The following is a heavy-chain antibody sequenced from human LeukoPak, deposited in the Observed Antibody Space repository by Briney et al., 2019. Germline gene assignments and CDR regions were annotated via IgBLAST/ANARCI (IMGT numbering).Heavy chain of an antibody. D-gene: IGHD3-22*01. CDR3: RAATRYLDYYYDY. Sequence: GGSLRLSCAASRFTFNIFGMHWVRQAPGKGLGGVAVISFDGSNKYYADSVRGRFTISRDNSRDTLYLQMSSLTIEDTAVYYCRAATRYLDYYYDYWGRGTLVTVSS. V-gene: IGHV3-30*03. CDR2: ISFDGSNK. CDR1: RFTFNIFG. J-gene: IGHJ4*02.